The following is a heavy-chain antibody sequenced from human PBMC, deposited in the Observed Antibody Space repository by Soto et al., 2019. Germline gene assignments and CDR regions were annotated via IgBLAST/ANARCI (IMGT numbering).Heavy chain of an antibody. V-gene: IGHV3-33*01. CDR2: IWYDGSNK. CDR3: ARDRGGSSWLSTGWFDP. CDR1: GFTFSSYG. Sequence: PGGSLRLSCAASGFTFSSYGMHWVRQAPGKGLEWVAVIWYDGSNKYYADSVKGRFTISRDNSKNTLYLQMNSLRAEDTAVYYCARDRGGSSWLSTGWFDPWGQGTLVTVSS. D-gene: IGHD6-13*01. J-gene: IGHJ5*02.